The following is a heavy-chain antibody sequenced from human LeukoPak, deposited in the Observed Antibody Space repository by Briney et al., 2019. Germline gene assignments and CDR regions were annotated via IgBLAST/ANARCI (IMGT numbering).Heavy chain of an antibody. CDR1: GGSINSSSYY. CDR2: IYYSGST. Sequence: SETLSLTCTVSGGSINSSSYYWGWIRQPPGKGPEWIGYIYYSGSTNYNPSLKSRVTISVDTSKNQFSLKLSSVTAADTAVYYCARAARYYDSSGYTDAFDIWGQGTMVTVSS. D-gene: IGHD3-22*01. V-gene: IGHV4-61*05. J-gene: IGHJ3*02. CDR3: ARAARYYDSSGYTDAFDI.